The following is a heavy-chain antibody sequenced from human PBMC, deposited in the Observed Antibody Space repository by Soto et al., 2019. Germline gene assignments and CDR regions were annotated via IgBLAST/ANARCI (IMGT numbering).Heavy chain of an antibody. V-gene: IGHV1-46*03. CDR2: IDPSGGYT. J-gene: IGHJ4*02. CDR1: GYTFTSYY. D-gene: IGHD3-22*01. CDR3: ARLYYDNSAYPAY. Sequence: GASVKVSCKASGYTFTSYYMNWVRQAPGQGLEWLGIIDPSGGYTTYAQRFLGRVTMTSDTSTSTVHMELGSLRAEDTAVYYCARLYYDNSAYPAYWGQGTLVTVSS.